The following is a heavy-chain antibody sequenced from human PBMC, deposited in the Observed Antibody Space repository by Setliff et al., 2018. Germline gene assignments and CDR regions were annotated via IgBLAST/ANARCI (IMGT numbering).Heavy chain of an antibody. Sequence: GGSLRLSCAASGFTFSSYGMHWVRQAPGRGLVWVSRINSDGSTTNYADSVKGRFTISRDNAKNTLYLQMKSLRAEDTAVYYCVRGYCSSSSCYGTMGYWGQGTLVTVSS. CDR3: VRGYCSSSSCYGTMGY. CDR1: GFTFSSYG. CDR2: INSDGSTT. V-gene: IGHV3-74*01. D-gene: IGHD2-2*01. J-gene: IGHJ4*02.